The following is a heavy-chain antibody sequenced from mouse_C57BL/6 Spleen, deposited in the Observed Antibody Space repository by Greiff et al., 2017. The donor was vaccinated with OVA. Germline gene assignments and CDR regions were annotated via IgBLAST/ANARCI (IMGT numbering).Heavy chain of an antibody. CDR3: ARHGNLYAMDY. J-gene: IGHJ4*01. Sequence: EVNVVESGGGLVQPGGSLKLSCAASGFTFSDYYMYWVRQTPERRLEWVAYISNGGGSTYYPDTVQGRFTISRDNAKNTLYLQMSRLKSDDTAMYYCARHGNLYAMDYWGQGTSVTVSS. V-gene: IGHV5-12*01. CDR1: GFTFSDYY. CDR2: ISNGGGST. D-gene: IGHD2-1*01.